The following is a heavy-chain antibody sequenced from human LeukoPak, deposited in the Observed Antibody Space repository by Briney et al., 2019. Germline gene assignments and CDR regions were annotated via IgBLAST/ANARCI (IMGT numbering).Heavy chain of an antibody. Sequence: GASVKVSCKASGYTFTGYYIHWVRQAPGQGLEWMGWINPNSDGTTYAQRFQGWVTMTRDTSISTAYMELRRLRSDDTAVYYCARGAADWLLENWFDPWGQGTLVTVSS. CDR2: INPNSDGT. D-gene: IGHD3-9*01. J-gene: IGHJ5*02. V-gene: IGHV1-2*04. CDR3: ARGAADWLLENWFDP. CDR1: GYTFTGYY.